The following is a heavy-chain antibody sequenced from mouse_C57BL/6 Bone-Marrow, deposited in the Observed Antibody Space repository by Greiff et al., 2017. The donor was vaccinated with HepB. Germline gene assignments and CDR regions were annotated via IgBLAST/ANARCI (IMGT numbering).Heavy chain of an antibody. V-gene: IGHV1-74*01. CDR1: GYTFTSYW. Sequence: VQLQQPGAELVKPGASVKVSCKASGYTFTSYWMHWVKQRPGQGLEWIGRIHHSDSDTNYNQKFKGKATLTVDKSSSTAYMQLSSLTSEDSAVYYCATHYYGSSYGYAMDYWGQGTSVTVSS. CDR2: IHHSDSDT. J-gene: IGHJ4*01. D-gene: IGHD1-1*01. CDR3: ATHYYGSSYGYAMDY.